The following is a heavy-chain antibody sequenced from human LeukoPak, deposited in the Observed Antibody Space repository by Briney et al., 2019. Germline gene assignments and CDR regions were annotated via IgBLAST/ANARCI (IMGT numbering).Heavy chain of an antibody. CDR2: ISGSGAST. Sequence: GGSLRLSCASSGFSFSGYAMNWVRQASGKGLEWVSSISGSGASTFYADSVKGRFTISKDTSGSTVYLQMNSLRAEDTAVYYCAKGSRGYTNYYFDYWGQGSLVTVSS. D-gene: IGHD6-13*01. CDR3: AKGSRGYTNYYFDY. J-gene: IGHJ4*02. V-gene: IGHV3-23*01. CDR1: GFSFSGYA.